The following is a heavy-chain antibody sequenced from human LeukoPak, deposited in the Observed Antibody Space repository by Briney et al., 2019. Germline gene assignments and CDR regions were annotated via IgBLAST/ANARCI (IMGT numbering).Heavy chain of an antibody. D-gene: IGHD4-11*01. J-gene: IGHJ4*02. CDR1: GFTFSNYW. V-gene: IGHV3-7*01. Sequence: GGSLRLSCAASGFTFSNYWMSWVRQAPGKGLEWVANIKQDGSEKYYVDSVKGRFTISRDNAKNSLYLQINSRRAEDTAVYYCARDKGTVTIFDCWGQGTLVTVSS. CDR2: IKQDGSEK. CDR3: ARDKGTVTIFDC.